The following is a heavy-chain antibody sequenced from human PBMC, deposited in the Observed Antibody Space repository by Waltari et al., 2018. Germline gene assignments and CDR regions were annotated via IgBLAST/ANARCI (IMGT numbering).Heavy chain of an antibody. Sequence: EVQWVESGGGWIQPGGSLRLSCAAPGSTSKAYEMIWVRQAPGKGLEWVSYITDSGSATDHADSVRGRFTTSRDNARNSLYLQMNSLRAEDTAVYYCARRLSYYGMDVWGQGTTVTVSS. J-gene: IGHJ6*02. V-gene: IGHV3-48*03. CDR3: ARRLSYYGMDV. CDR1: GSTSKAYE. D-gene: IGHD3-16*01. CDR2: ITDSGSAT.